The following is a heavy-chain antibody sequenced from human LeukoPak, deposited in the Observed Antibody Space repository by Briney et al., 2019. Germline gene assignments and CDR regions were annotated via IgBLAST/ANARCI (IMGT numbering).Heavy chain of an antibody. CDR2: IKQDGSEK. D-gene: IGHD6-19*01. Sequence: PGGSLRLSCAASGFTFSICGMRWVRQAPGKGLEWVANIKQDGSEKYYVDSVKGRFTISRDNAKNSLYLQMNSLRAEDTAVYYCARALGSSGWYARPEYFQHWGQGTLVTVSS. CDR3: ARALGSSGWYARPEYFQH. CDR1: GFTFSICG. J-gene: IGHJ1*01. V-gene: IGHV3-7*04.